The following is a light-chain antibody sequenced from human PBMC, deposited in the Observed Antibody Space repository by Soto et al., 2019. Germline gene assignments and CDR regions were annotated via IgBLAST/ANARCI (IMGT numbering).Light chain of an antibody. CDR3: SSYAGSNNYV. CDR1: SSDIGVYDS. J-gene: IGLJ1*01. Sequence: QSALTQPPSAPGSPGQSVTLSCTGTSSDIGVYDSVSWYQHHPGKAPKLLIYEVVKRPSGVPDRFSGSKSGNTASLTVSGLQTEDEADYYCSSYAGSNNYVFGTGTKVTVL. CDR2: EVV. V-gene: IGLV2-8*01.